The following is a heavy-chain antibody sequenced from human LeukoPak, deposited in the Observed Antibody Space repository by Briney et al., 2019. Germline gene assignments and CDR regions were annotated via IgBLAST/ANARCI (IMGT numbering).Heavy chain of an antibody. Sequence: GGSLRLSCAASGFTFRSSSMNWVRQAPGKGLEWVSYISSGTTYFADSVKGRFTISRDNDKNSLYLQMNSRRDEDTAVYYCAREDGSGSYLAYWGQGTLVTVSS. CDR2: ISSGTT. J-gene: IGHJ4*02. CDR3: AREDGSGSYLAY. V-gene: IGHV3-48*02. D-gene: IGHD3-10*01. CDR1: GFTFRSSS.